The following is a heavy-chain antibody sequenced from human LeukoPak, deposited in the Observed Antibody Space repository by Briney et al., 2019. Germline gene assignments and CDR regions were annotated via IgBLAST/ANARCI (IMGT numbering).Heavy chain of an antibody. J-gene: IGHJ4*02. V-gene: IGHV3-53*01. Sequence: AGGSLRLSCGASGFTVSTNYMSWVRQAPGKGLEWVSVIYSGGSTYYAHSVKGRFTISRDNSKNTLYLQMNSLRAEDTAMYYCAILVGATNFDYWGQGTLVTVSS. CDR3: AILVGATNFDY. CDR2: IYSGGST. CDR1: GFTVSTNY. D-gene: IGHD1-26*01.